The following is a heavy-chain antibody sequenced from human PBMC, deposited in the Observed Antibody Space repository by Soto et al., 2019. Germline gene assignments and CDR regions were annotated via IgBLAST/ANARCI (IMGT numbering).Heavy chain of an antibody. J-gene: IGHJ6*03. Sequence: SVKVSCKASGGTFSSYTISWVRQAPGQGLEWMGRIIPILGIANYAQKFQGRVTITADKSTSTAYMELSSLRSEDTAVYYCATRRSRLADYYYYCRDVWGKGTTVTVSS. CDR2: IIPILGIA. CDR3: ATRRSRLADYYYYCRDV. CDR1: GGTFSSYT. D-gene: IGHD6-19*01. V-gene: IGHV1-69*02.